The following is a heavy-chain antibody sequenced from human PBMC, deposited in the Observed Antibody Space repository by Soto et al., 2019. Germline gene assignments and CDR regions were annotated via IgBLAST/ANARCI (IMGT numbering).Heavy chain of an antibody. CDR1: GFTVSSNY. CDR3: ARGETAMAPNDY. Sequence: EVQLVESGGGLIQPGGSLRLSCAASGFTVSSNYMTWVRQAPGKGLEWVSVIYSGGSTYYADSVKGRFTISRDNSKNTLYLQMNSLRAEDTAVYYCARGETAMAPNDYGGQGTLVTVSS. CDR2: IYSGGST. J-gene: IGHJ4*02. V-gene: IGHV3-53*01. D-gene: IGHD5-18*01.